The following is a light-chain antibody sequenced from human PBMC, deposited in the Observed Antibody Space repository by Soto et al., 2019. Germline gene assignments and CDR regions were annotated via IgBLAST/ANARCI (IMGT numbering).Light chain of an antibody. V-gene: IGKV3-20*01. CDR2: GAS. CDR1: QSVSSSY. CDR3: QQYGSSFFT. Sequence: EILLTQSPGTRSLSPGERATLSCRASQSVSSSYLAWYQQKPGQAPRLLIYGASSRATGIPDRFSGSGSGTDFTLTISRLEPEDFAVYYCQQYGSSFFTFGPGTKVDIK. J-gene: IGKJ3*01.